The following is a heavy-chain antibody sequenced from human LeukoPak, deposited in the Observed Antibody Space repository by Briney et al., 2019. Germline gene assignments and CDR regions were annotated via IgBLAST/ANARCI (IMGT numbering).Heavy chain of an antibody. CDR2: ISAYNGNT. CDR1: GYTFTSYG. V-gene: IGHV1-18*01. D-gene: IGHD2-2*03. CDR3: ARDGYCSSTSCYGYYYYYGMDV. J-gene: IGHJ6*02. Sequence: ASVTVSCKASGYTFTSYGISWVRQAPGQGLEWMGWISAYNGNTNYAQKLRGRVTMTTDTSTSTAYMELRSLRSDDTAVYYCARDGYCSSTSCYGYYYYYGMDVWGQGTTVTVSS.